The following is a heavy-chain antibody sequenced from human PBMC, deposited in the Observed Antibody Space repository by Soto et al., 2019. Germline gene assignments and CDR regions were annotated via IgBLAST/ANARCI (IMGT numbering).Heavy chain of an antibody. V-gene: IGHV3-30-3*01. CDR1: GFTFSSYA. CDR2: LSDDGSNK. J-gene: IGHJ3*02. Sequence: GGSLRLSCAASGFTFSSYAIHWVRQAPGKELEGVAVLSDDGSNKYYADSVKGRFTISRDNSKNTLYLQMNSLRAEDTAVYYCARDSVGVAGTPFDSLGIKDAFDIWGQGTMVTVSS. D-gene: IGHD6-19*01. CDR3: ARDSVGVAGTPFDSLGIKDAFDI.